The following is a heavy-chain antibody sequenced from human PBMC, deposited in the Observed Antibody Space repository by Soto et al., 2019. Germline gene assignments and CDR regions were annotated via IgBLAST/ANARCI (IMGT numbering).Heavy chain of an antibody. CDR1: GFSFSSYG. Sequence: QVQLVESGGGVVQPGRSLRLSCAASGFSFSSYGMHWVRQAPGKGLEWLAVIWYDGSNKYYADSVKGRFTVSRDNSKNTLYLQMNSLRAEDTAVYYCARKDDYGEYAPGGYWGQGTLVIVSS. D-gene: IGHD4-17*01. V-gene: IGHV3-33*01. CDR3: ARKDDYGEYAPGGY. CDR2: IWYDGSNK. J-gene: IGHJ4*02.